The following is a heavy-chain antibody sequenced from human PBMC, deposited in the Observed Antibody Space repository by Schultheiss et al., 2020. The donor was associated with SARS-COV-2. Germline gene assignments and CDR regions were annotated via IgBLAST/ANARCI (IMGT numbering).Heavy chain of an antibody. CDR3: ARGHGWFDP. Sequence: GSLRLSCTVSGDSISSYYWGWVRQPPGKGLEWIGYIYYSGSTNYNPSLKSLVTISVDTSKNQFSLKLSSVTAADTAVYYCARGHGWFDPWGQGTLVTVSS. CDR1: GDSISSYY. V-gene: IGHV4-59*12. CDR2: IYYSGST. J-gene: IGHJ5*02.